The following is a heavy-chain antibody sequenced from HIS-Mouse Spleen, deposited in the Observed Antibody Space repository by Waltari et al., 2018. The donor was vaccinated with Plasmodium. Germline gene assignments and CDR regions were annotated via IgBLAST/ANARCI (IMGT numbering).Heavy chain of an antibody. Sequence: QLQLQESGPGLVKPSETLSLTCTVSGGSISSSSYYWGWIRQPPGKGLEWIGSIYYSGGTYDNPSLKSRVTISVDTSKNQFSLKLSSVTAADTAVYYCARDRITGTSYLDYWGQGTLVTVSS. D-gene: IGHD1-7*01. CDR1: GGSISSSSYY. V-gene: IGHV4-39*07. J-gene: IGHJ4*02. CDR3: ARDRITGTSYLDY. CDR2: IYYSGGT.